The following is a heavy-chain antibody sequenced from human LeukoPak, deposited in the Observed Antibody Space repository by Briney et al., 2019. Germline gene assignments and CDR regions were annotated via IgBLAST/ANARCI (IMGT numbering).Heavy chain of an antibody. CDR1: GYTFTGYY. D-gene: IGHD5-18*01. J-gene: IGHJ6*03. Sequence: ASVKVSCKASGYTFTGYYMHWVRQAPGQGLEWMGRINPNSGGTNYAQKFQGRVTMTRDTSISTAYMELSRLRSDDTAVYYCARDQLKWDTAMVDYYYYYMDVWGKGTTVTVSS. CDR2: INPNSGGT. CDR3: ARDQLKWDTAMVDYYYYYMDV. V-gene: IGHV1-2*06.